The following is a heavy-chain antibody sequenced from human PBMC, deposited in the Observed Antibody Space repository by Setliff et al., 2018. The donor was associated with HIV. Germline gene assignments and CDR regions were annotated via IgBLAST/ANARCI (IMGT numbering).Heavy chain of an antibody. CDR2: IWYDGSNK. D-gene: IGHD2-2*01. J-gene: IGHJ6*02. CDR3: AREDQLLSGDCYYYGMDV. Sequence: GGSLRLSCAASGFTFSDYYMSWIRQAPGKGLEWVAVIWYDGSNKYYADSVKGRFTISRDNSKNTLYLEMNSLRVEDTAVYYCAREDQLLSGDCYYYGMDVWGQGTTVTVSS. V-gene: IGHV3-33*08. CDR1: GFTFSDYY.